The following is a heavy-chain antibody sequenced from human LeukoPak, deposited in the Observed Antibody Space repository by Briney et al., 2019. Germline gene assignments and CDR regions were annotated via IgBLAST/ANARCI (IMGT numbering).Heavy chain of an antibody. CDR2: VSSSSSAI. CDR3: ARSSYSGSWYVDY. J-gene: IGHJ4*02. Sequence: GGSLRLSCAASGFTFSAHGMHWVRQAPGKGLEWVSYVSSSSSAIYYADSVKGRFTISRDNAKNSLYLQMNTLRDEDTAVYYCARSSYSGSWYVDYWGQGTLVTASS. D-gene: IGHD6-13*01. CDR1: GFTFSAHG. V-gene: IGHV3-48*02.